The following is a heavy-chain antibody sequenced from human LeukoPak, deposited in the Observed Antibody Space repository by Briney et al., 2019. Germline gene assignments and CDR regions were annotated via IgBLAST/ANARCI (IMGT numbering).Heavy chain of an antibody. CDR2: IYHSGST. D-gene: IGHD4-11*01. Sequence: SQTLSLTCAVSGGSISSGGYSWSWIRQPPGKGLEWIGCIYHSGSTYYNPSLKSRVTISVDRSKNQFSLKLSSVTAADTAVYYCASVGLQGFDPWGQGTLVTVSS. CDR3: ASVGLQGFDP. CDR1: GGSISSGGYS. V-gene: IGHV4-30-2*01. J-gene: IGHJ5*02.